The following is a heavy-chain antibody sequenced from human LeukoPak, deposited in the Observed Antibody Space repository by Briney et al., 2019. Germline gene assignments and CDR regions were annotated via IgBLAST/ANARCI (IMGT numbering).Heavy chain of an antibody. CDR3: ARPIAVAATDWFDP. D-gene: IGHD6-19*01. V-gene: IGHV1-2*02. CDR1: GYTFTGYY. J-gene: IGHJ5*02. Sequence: GASVKVSCKASGYTFTGYYMHWVRQAPGQGLEWMGWINPNSGGTNYAQKFQGRVTMTRDTSISTAYMELSRLRSDDTAVYYCARPIAVAATDWFDPWGQGTLVTVSS. CDR2: INPNSGGT.